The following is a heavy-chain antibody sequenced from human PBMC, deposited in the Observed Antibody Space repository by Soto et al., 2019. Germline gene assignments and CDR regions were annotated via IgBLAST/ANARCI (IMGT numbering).Heavy chain of an antibody. J-gene: IGHJ4*02. Sequence: QVTLKESGPVLVKPTEPLTLTCTVSGFSLSNARMGVSWIRQPPGKALEWLAHLFSNDGKSYRTSLKSRLTLSKDTSKSQVVLTMTNMDPVDTAAYYCARISGHLGYDYWGQGTLVTVSS. V-gene: IGHV2-26*01. CDR3: ARISGHLGYDY. D-gene: IGHD1-26*01. CDR2: LFSNDGK. CDR1: GFSLSNARMG.